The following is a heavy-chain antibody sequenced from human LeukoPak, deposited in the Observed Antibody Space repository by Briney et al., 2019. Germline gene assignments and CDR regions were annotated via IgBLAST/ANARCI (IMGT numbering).Heavy chain of an antibody. CDR2: IYYSGST. Sequence: PSQTLSLTCTVSGGSISSGGYYWSWIRQPPGKGLEWIGSIYYSGSTYYNPSLKSRVTISVDTSKNQFSLKLSSVTAADTAVYYCARQWYQLLYSPGAFDIWGQGTMVTVSS. CDR3: ARQWYQLLYSPGAFDI. V-gene: IGHV4-30-2*03. J-gene: IGHJ3*02. D-gene: IGHD2-2*02. CDR1: GGSISSGGYY.